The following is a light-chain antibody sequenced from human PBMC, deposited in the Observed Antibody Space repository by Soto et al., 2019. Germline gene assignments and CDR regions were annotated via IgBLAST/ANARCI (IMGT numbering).Light chain of an antibody. CDR2: GAS. J-gene: IGKJ1*01. CDR3: QQYNNWPPCS. CDR1: QSVRSN. V-gene: IGKV3-15*01. Sequence: DIVMTQSPATLSVSPGERATLSCRASQSVRSNLAWYQQEPGQAPRLLIYGASTRATGIPARFSGSGSGTEFTLTISSLQSEDFGVYYCQQYNNWPPCSFGQGTKVEIK.